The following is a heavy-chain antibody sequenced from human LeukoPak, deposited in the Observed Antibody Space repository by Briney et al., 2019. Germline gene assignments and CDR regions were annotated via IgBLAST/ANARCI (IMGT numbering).Heavy chain of an antibody. Sequence: SETLSLTCAVYGGSFSGYYWSWIRQPPGKGLEWIGETNHSGSTNYNPSLKSRVTISVDTSKNQFSLKLSSVTAADTAVYYCARVDIVVVPAAIHGGVDYWGQGTLVTVSS. CDR2: TNHSGST. V-gene: IGHV4-34*01. D-gene: IGHD2-2*01. CDR3: ARVDIVVVPAAIHGGVDY. J-gene: IGHJ4*02. CDR1: GGSFSGYY.